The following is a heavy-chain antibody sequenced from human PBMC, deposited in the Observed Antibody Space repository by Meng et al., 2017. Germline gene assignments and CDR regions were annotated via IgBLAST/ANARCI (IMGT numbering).Heavy chain of an antibody. CDR3: ASSGYSYGYRFDY. V-gene: IGHV4-30-4*07. J-gene: IGHJ4*02. D-gene: IGHD5-18*01. CDR2: IYYGGST. Sequence: GPVPVQPAQSLSLTWTFSGGSISSGGSSWSWIRQPPGMGLEWIGYIYYGGSTYYNPSLKSRVTISVDTSKNQSSLKLSSVTAADTAVYYCASSGYSYGYRFDYWGQGTLVTVSS. CDR1: GGSISSGGSS.